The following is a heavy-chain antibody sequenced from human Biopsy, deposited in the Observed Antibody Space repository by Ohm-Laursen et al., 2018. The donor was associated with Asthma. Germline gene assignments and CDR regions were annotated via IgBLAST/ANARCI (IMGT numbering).Heavy chain of an antibody. CDR2: ISDYLEDP. J-gene: IGHJ4*02. V-gene: IGHV1-18*04. CDR1: GYSFELNG. Sequence: ASVKVSCKVSGYSFELNGMSWVRQRPGQGLEWMGWISDYLEDPNYAQKFQGRVNMTYDRSTNTAYMELKSLRTDDTAVYFCARTYCTLNTCYASFDHWGQGTLVAVSS. CDR3: ARTYCTLNTCYASFDH. D-gene: IGHD2-2*01.